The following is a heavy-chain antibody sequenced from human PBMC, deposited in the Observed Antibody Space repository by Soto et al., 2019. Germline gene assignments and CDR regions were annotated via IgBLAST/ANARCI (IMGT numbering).Heavy chain of an antibody. CDR2: IYYGGNT. V-gene: IGHV4-39*01. CDR3: ARRSHVTVPPS. Sequence: QLKLQESGPGLVKPSETLSLTCSVSGGSISNSNHYSVWIRQPPGKGLEWVGSIYYGGNTYYNPSLKSRDTVSMDASKNQSSLKLSSVNAADTAVYFCARRSHVTVPPSWGQGALVTVSS. J-gene: IGHJ4*02. D-gene: IGHD2-2*01. CDR1: GGSISNSNHY.